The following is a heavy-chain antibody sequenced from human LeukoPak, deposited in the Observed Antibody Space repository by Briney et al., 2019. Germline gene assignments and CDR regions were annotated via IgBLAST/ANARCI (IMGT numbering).Heavy chain of an antibody. Sequence: PGGSLRLSCAASGFTFSSHWMHWVRQAPGKGLVWVSRIESDGSSTSYADSVKGGFTISRDNAKNTLYLQMNSLRAEDTAVYYCAREYRVRDAYNWDAFDIWGQGTMVTVSS. J-gene: IGHJ3*02. D-gene: IGHD5-24*01. CDR3: AREYRVRDAYNWDAFDI. V-gene: IGHV3-74*01. CDR2: IESDGSST. CDR1: GFTFSSHW.